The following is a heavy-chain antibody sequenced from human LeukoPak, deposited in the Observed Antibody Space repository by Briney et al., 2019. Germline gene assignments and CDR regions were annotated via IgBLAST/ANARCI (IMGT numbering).Heavy chain of an antibody. V-gene: IGHV4-61*02. CDR1: GGSISSGSYY. J-gene: IGHJ5*02. D-gene: IGHD3-16*01. CDR2: IYTSGST. Sequence: SETLSLTCTVSGGSISSGSYYWSWIRQPAGKGLEWIGRIYTSGSTNYNPSLKSRVTISVDTSKNQFSLKLSSVTAADTAVYYCARGLEGGFDPWGQGTLVTVSS. CDR3: ARGLEGGFDP.